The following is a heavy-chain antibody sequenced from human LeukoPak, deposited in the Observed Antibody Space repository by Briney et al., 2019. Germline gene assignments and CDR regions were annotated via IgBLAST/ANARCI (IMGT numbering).Heavy chain of an antibody. CDR1: GYTFTSYD. V-gene: IGHV1-8*01. D-gene: IGHD5-18*01. CDR2: MNPNSGNT. Sequence: ASVKVSCKASGYTFTSYDINWVRQAPGQGLEWMGWMNPNSGNTAYAQKFQGRVTMTRDTSITTAYMELSSLRSEDTAVYYCAKDQGYSYGYGDYWGQGTLVTVSS. CDR3: AKDQGYSYGYGDY. J-gene: IGHJ4*02.